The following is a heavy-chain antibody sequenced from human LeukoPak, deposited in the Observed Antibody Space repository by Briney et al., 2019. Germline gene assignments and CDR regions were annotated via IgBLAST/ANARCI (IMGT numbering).Heavy chain of an antibody. J-gene: IGHJ4*02. Sequence: PGGSLRLSCAASGFTFSDYYMSWIRQAPGKGLEWVSYISSSSSYTNYADSVKGRFTISRDNAKNSLYLQMNSLRAEDTAVYYCARHSIWYSYGYQDYWGQGTLVTVSS. CDR3: ARHSIWYSYGYQDY. V-gene: IGHV3-11*06. D-gene: IGHD5-18*01. CDR2: ISSSSSYT. CDR1: GFTFSDYY.